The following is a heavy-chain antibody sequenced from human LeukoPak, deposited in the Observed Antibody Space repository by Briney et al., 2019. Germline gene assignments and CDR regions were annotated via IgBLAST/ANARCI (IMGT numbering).Heavy chain of an antibody. V-gene: IGHV3-23*01. CDR1: GFTFNNYA. CDR3: AKTNPDIVVVVAATFDY. CDR2: ISGSGGST. J-gene: IGHJ4*02. D-gene: IGHD2-15*01. Sequence: GGSLRLSCAASGFTFNNYAMSWVRQAPGMGLEWVSGISGSGGSTYHADSVKGRFTISRDNSKNTLYLQMNSLRAEDTAVYYCAKTNPDIVVVVAATFDYWGQGTLVTVSS.